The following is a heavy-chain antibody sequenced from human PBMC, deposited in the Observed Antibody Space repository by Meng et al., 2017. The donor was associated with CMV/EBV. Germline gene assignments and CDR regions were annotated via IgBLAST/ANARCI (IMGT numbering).Heavy chain of an antibody. Sequence: GGPLRLSCAASGFTFSSYSMNWVRQAPGKGLEWVSSISSSSSYIYYADSVKGRFTISRDNAKNSLYLQMHSLRAEDTAVYYCAKDDFCSGYYAGVLQYWGQGTLVTVSS. CDR3: AKDDFCSGYYAGVLQY. CDR2: ISSSSSYI. CDR1: GFTFSSYS. V-gene: IGHV3-21*04. J-gene: IGHJ4*02. D-gene: IGHD3-3*01.